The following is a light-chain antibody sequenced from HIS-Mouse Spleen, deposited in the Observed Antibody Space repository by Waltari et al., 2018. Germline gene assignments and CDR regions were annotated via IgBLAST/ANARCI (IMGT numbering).Light chain of an antibody. CDR1: SSDVGGYNY. J-gene: IGLJ2*01. V-gene: IGLV2-14*03. CDR2: DVR. CDR3: SSYTSSSFNVV. Sequence: QSALTQPASVSGSPGQSITISCTGTSSDVGGYNYVSWYQQHPGKAPKLMIYDVRNRPSWVSNRFSGSKSGNTASLTISGLQAEDEADYYCSSYTSSSFNVVFGGGTKLTVL.